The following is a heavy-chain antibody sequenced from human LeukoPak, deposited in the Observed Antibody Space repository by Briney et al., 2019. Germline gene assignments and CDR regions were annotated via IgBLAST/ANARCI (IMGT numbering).Heavy chain of an antibody. J-gene: IGHJ4*02. CDR1: GGSVSSGSYY. V-gene: IGHV4-61*01. D-gene: IGHD3-16*01. Sequence: PSETLSLTCTVSGGSVSSGSYYWTWIRQPPGKGLEWIGYISYSGSTNFNPSLKSRVTISVDTSKNQFSLNLSSVTAADTAVYYCARVFRGDFDYWGQGTLVTVSS. CDR3: ARVFRGDFDY. CDR2: ISYSGST.